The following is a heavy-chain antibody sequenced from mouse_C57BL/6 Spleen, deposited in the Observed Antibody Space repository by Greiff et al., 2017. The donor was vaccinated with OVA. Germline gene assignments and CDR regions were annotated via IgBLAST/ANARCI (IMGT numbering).Heavy chain of an antibody. CDR2: IWWAAVN. D-gene: IGHD2-1*01. Sequence: QVTLKVSGPGILQPSQTLSLTCSFSGFSLSTFGMGVGWIRQPSGKGLEWLAHIWWAAVNYYNPALKSLLTISKDTSKNQVFLKIANVDTADTATYYCARMRGNPYYYAMDYWGQGTSVTVSS. CDR1: GFSLSTFGMG. CDR3: ARMRGNPYYYAMDY. J-gene: IGHJ4*01. V-gene: IGHV8-8*01.